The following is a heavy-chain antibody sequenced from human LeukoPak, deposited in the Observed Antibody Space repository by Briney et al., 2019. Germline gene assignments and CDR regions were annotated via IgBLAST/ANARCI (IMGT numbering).Heavy chain of an antibody. CDR2: IGIAGDT. Sequence: GGSLRLSCAASGFTFSSYDMHWVRQVTGKRLEWVSTIGIAGDTYYLDSVKGRFTISRENAKNSLYLQMNSLRAGDTAVYYCARGGDRDYWGQGTLVTVSS. CDR3: ARGGDRDY. CDR1: GFTFSSYD. J-gene: IGHJ4*02. V-gene: IGHV3-13*04.